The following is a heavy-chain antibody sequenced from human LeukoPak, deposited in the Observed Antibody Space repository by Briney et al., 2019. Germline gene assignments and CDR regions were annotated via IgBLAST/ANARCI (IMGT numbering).Heavy chain of an antibody. CDR3: ARTGSTVTMLYPFDH. V-gene: IGHV4-59*01. CDR1: GGFSNNY. D-gene: IGHD4-17*01. Sequence: PSETLSLTCTVSGGFSNNYWRWIRQPPAPGLEWIGDIYYSGSTNYNPSLKSRVSISVDTSKDQFSLKLSSVTAADTAVYYCARTGSTVTMLYPFDHWGQGTLVTVST. CDR2: IYYSGST. J-gene: IGHJ4*02.